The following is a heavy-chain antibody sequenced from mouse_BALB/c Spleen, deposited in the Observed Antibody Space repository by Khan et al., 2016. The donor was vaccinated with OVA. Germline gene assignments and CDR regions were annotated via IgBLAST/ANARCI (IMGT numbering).Heavy chain of an antibody. V-gene: IGHV5-6*01. CDR1: GFTFSTYG. CDR3: ARRAYYYDSEGFAY. CDR2: VSTGGYT. Sequence: EVELVESGGDLVKPGGSLKLSCAASGFTFSTYGMSWVRQTPDKRLEWVATVSTGGYTYYPDSVKGRFTISRDNAKNTLYLQMSSLKSEDTAMFFGARRAYYYDSEGFAYWGQGTMVTVSA. J-gene: IGHJ3*01. D-gene: IGHD1-1*01.